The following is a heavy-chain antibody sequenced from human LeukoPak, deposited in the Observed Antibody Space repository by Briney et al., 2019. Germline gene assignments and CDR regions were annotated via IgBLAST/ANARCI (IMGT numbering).Heavy chain of an antibody. J-gene: IGHJ4*02. CDR1: GGSISSYY. Sequence: SETLSLTCTVSGGSISSYYWSWIRQPAGKGLEWIGRISTSGSASGTINYNPSLKSRVTMSVDTSKNQFSLKLSSVTAADTALYYCTRSVAWNERFDSWGQGTLVTVSS. CDR3: TRSVAWNERFDS. D-gene: IGHD1-1*01. CDR2: ISTSGSASGTI. V-gene: IGHV4-4*07.